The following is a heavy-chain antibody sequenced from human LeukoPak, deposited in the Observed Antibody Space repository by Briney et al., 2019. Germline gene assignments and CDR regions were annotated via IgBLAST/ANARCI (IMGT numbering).Heavy chain of an antibody. CDR3: VKGYCSSTSCYVGHFDY. J-gene: IGHJ4*02. CDR2: ISSNGGST. V-gene: IGHV3-64D*06. D-gene: IGHD2-2*01. CDR1: GFTLSSYA. Sequence: GGSLRLSCSASGFTLSSYAMHWVRQAPGKGLEYVSAISSNGGSTYYADSVKGRFTISRDNSKNTLYPQMSSLRAEDTAVYYCVKGYCSSTSCYVGHFDYWGQGTLVTVSS.